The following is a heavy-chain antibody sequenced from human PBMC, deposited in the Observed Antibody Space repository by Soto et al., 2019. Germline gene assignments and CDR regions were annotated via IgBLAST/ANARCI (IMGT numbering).Heavy chain of an antibody. Sequence: SGTLSLTCAVSGGAMSSYYVSWIRQPAGKGLEWIGHIYASGSTNSNPSLKSRVTMSVDTSKSQFCLRLNLVTAADTAEYYYARDLYYYDSSAHFQWYFDYWGQATLVTVSS. CDR3: ARDLYYYDSSAHFQWYFDY. CDR1: GGAMSSYY. J-gene: IGHJ4*02. D-gene: IGHD3-22*01. CDR2: IYASGST. V-gene: IGHV4-4*07.